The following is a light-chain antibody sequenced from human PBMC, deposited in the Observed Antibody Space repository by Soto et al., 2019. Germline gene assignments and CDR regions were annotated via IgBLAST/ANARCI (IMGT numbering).Light chain of an antibody. Sequence: DIVLTQSPATLSLSPGNRATLSCRASQSVDNYLLWFQQKPGQPPRLLIYDASNRASGIPARFSGSGSGTDFTLTISRLEPEDFAVYFCHHRTKWPYTFGQGTKLEIK. J-gene: IGKJ2*01. CDR1: QSVDNY. CDR3: HHRTKWPYT. CDR2: DAS. V-gene: IGKV3-11*01.